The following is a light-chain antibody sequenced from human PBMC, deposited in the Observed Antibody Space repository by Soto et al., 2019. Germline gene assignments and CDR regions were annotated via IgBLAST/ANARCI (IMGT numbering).Light chain of an antibody. Sequence: QSALTQPPSASGSPGQSVTISCTGTSSDVGGYNSVSWYQQHPGKAPKLMIYEVSKRPSGVPVRFSGSKSGNTASLTVSGLQAEDEADYYCSSYTSSSLYVFGTGTKLTVL. V-gene: IGLV2-8*01. J-gene: IGLJ1*01. CDR3: SSYTSSSLYV. CDR2: EVS. CDR1: SSDVGGYNS.